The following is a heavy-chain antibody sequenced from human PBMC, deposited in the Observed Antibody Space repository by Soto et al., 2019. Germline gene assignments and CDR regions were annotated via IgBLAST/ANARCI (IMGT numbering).Heavy chain of an antibody. V-gene: IGHV4-34*01. CDR3: ARGISMLVVVQTDAPDKYYFDS. Sequence: SENLSLTCAVYGGSFSGYYWTWIRQPPGKGLEWIGQINHSGSTNYNPSLRSRVTISVDTSKNQFSLKLSSVTAADTAVYYCARGISMLVVVQTDAPDKYYFDSWGLGTLVTVSS. D-gene: IGHD2-8*02. CDR1: GGSFSGYY. CDR2: INHSGST. J-gene: IGHJ4*02.